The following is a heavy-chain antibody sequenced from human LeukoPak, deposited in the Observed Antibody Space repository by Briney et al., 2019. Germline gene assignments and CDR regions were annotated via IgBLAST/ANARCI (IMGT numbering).Heavy chain of an antibody. CDR2: IGSSGSTI. J-gene: IGHJ3*02. CDR1: GFTFSSYE. Sequence: GGSLRLSCAASGFTFSSYEMNWVRQAPGKGLEWVSYIGSSGSTIYYADSVKGRFTISRDNAKNSLYLQMNSLRAEDTAVYYCARVGGGYCSSTSCYAHGGAFDIWGQGTMVTVSS. CDR3: ARVGGGYCSSTSCYAHGGAFDI. D-gene: IGHD2-2*03. V-gene: IGHV3-48*03.